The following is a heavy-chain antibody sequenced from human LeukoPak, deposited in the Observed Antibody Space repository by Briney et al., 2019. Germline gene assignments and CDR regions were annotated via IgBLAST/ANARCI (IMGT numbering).Heavy chain of an antibody. CDR3: ASAYDSSGGAFDI. Sequence: ASVKVSCKASGYPFTSYDINWVRQATGQGLEWMGWMNPNSGNTGYAQKFQGRVTMTRNTSISTAYMELSSLRSEDMAVYYCASAYDSSGGAFDIWGQGTMVTVSS. J-gene: IGHJ3*02. D-gene: IGHD3-22*01. CDR1: GYPFTSYD. CDR2: MNPNSGNT. V-gene: IGHV1-8*01.